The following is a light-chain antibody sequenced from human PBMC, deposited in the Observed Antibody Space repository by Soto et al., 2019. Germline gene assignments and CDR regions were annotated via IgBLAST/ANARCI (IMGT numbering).Light chain of an antibody. CDR3: QQYNDWPLT. CDR2: GAS. CDR1: QSVNSN. Sequence: EKVMTQSPATLSVSPGERATLSCRASQSVNSNLAWYQQKPGQAPRLLIYGASTRATGIPARFSGSASGTEFTLTISSLQSEDFAVYSCQQYNDWPLTFGGGTKVDIK. J-gene: IGKJ4*01. V-gene: IGKV3-15*01.